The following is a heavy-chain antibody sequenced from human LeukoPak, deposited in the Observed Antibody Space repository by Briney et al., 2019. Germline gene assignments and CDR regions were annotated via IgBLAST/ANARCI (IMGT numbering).Heavy chain of an antibody. CDR3: ARDRGSSSWYEGGEYSFDS. CDR2: ISSSGSTI. J-gene: IGHJ5*01. D-gene: IGHD6-13*01. Sequence: GGSLRLSCAASGFTFSDYYMSCIRQAPGHALRGFSYISSSGSTIYYADSGKCRVTISRDNAKHSLYPQMNSLRAEDTAVYYCARDRGSSSWYEGGEYSFDSWGQGTLVTVSS. CDR1: GFTFSDYY. V-gene: IGHV3-11*01.